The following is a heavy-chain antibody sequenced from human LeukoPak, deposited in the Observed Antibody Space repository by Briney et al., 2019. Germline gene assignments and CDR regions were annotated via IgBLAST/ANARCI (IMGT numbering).Heavy chain of an antibody. CDR3: AKGVLGSGRYDY. V-gene: IGHV3-15*01. CDR2: IKSKTDGGTT. CDR1: GFIFSNAW. D-gene: IGHD3-10*01. J-gene: IGHJ4*02. Sequence: GGSLRLSCAVSGFIFSNAWMSWVRQAPGKGLEWVGRIKSKTDGGTTDYAAPVRGRFTISRDDSENTLYLQMNSLRAEDTAVYYCAKGVLGSGRYDYWGQGTLVTVSS.